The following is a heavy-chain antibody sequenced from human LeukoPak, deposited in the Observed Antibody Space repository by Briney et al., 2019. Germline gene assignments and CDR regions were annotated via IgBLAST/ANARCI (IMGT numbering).Heavy chain of an antibody. V-gene: IGHV3-23*01. D-gene: IGHD6-19*01. Sequence: GGSLRLSCAASGFTFSSYAMSWVCQAPGKGLEWVSAISGSGGSTYYADSVKGRFTISRDNSKNTLYLQMNSLRAEDTAVYYCAKGDSSGWYYFDYWGQGTLVTVSS. CDR3: AKGDSSGWYYFDY. CDR1: GFTFSSYA. J-gene: IGHJ4*02. CDR2: ISGSGGST.